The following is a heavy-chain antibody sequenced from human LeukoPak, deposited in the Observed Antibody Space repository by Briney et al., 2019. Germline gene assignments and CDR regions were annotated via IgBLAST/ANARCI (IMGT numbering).Heavy chain of an antibody. V-gene: IGHV3-73*01. J-gene: IGHJ4*02. CDR2: IRSKANSYAT. CDR1: GFTFSGSA. CDR3: ARGLRGDHFDF. D-gene: IGHD6-25*01. Sequence: GGSLRLSCAASGFTFSGSAMHWVRQASGKGLEWVGRIRSKANSYATAYAASVKGRFTISRDDSKNTAYLQMNSLKTEDTAVYYCARGLRGDHFDFWGQGTLVTVSS.